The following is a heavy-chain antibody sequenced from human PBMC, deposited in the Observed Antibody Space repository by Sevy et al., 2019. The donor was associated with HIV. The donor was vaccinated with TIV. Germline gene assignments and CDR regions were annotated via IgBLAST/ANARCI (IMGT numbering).Heavy chain of an antibody. Sequence: GESLKISCKGSGYSFTNDWIGWVRQMPGKGLEWMGVMNPGDSETRYTPPFQGQVTISADKSINTAYLQWSSLKASDTAMYYCARRGTPDGMDVWGQGTTVTVSS. J-gene: IGHJ6*02. CDR2: MNPGDSET. D-gene: IGHD3-16*01. CDR1: GYSFTNDW. V-gene: IGHV5-51*01. CDR3: ARRGTPDGMDV.